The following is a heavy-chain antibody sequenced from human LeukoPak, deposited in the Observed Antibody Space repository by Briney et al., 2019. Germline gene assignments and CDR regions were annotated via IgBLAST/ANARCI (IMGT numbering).Heavy chain of an antibody. CDR2: VNPSGGST. Sequence: ASVKVSCKASGYTFTSNYIHWVRQAPGRGLEWMGLVNPSGGSTTYAQMFQGRVTMTRDTSTSTVHLELSSLRSEDTAVYYCAKGGVAGTFDYWGQGTQVTVSS. D-gene: IGHD6-19*01. CDR3: AKGGVAGTFDY. CDR1: GYTFTSNY. V-gene: IGHV1-46*01. J-gene: IGHJ4*02.